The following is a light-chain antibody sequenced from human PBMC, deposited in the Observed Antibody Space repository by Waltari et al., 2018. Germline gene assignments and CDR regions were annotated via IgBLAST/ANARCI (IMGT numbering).Light chain of an antibody. Sequence: SLSASPGASASLTCTLRSDINVATYRISWYQQKPGSPPQYLLRYNSDSDKHQGSGVPSRFSASKDASANAGILLISGLQSDDEADYYCMIWHNSAWVFGGGTKVTVL. CDR3: MIWHNSAWV. CDR2: YNSDSDK. V-gene: IGLV5-45*01. J-gene: IGLJ3*02. CDR1: SDINVATYR.